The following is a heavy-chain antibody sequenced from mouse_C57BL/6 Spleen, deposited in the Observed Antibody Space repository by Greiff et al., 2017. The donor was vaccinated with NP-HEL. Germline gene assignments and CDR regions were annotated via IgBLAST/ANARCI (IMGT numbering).Heavy chain of an antibody. CDR1: GYAFTNYL. CDR3: ARYGNYEGDYAMDY. D-gene: IGHD2-1*01. CDR2: INPGSGGT. J-gene: IGHJ4*01. V-gene: IGHV1-54*01. Sequence: QVQLQQSGAELVRPGTSVKVSCKASGYAFTNYLIEWVKQRPGRGLEWIGVINPGSGGTNYNEKFKGKATLTADKSSSTAYMQLSSLTSEDSAVYFCARYGNYEGDYAMDYWGQGTSVTVSS.